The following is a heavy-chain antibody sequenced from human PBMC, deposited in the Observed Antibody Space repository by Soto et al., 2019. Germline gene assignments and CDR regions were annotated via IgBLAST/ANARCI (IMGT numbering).Heavy chain of an antibody. V-gene: IGHV6-1*01. Sequence: PSQTLSLTCALSGDSVSSKSSAWNWIRQSPSRGLEWLGRTYYTSKWYNDYAVSVKSRITINPDTSKNQFSLQLKSVTTEDTAVFYGASGHYGFDIWGQGTMVTVSS. J-gene: IGHJ3*02. CDR3: ASGHYGFDI. CDR2: TYYTSKWYN. CDR1: GDSVSSKSSA.